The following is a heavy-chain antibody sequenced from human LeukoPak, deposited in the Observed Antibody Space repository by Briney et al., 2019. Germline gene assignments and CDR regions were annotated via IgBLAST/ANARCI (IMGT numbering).Heavy chain of an antibody. CDR1: GGTFSSYA. D-gene: IGHD3-22*01. V-gene: IGHV1-69*05. J-gene: IGHJ3*02. CDR3: SRALVRTYYYDSSSAFDI. Sequence: SVKVSCKASGGTFSSYAISWVRQAPGQGLEWMGRIIPIFGTANYAQKFQGRVTITTDESTSTAYMELSSLRSEDTAVYYCSRALVRTYYYDSSSAFDIWGQGTMVTVSS. CDR2: IIPIFGTA.